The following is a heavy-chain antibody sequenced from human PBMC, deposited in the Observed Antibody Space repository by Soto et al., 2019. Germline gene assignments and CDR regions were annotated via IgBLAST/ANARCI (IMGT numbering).Heavy chain of an antibody. CDR1: GGSFSGYD. J-gene: IGHJ4*02. V-gene: IGHV4-34*01. CDR2: INHSGIT. CDR3: ASGPYGTARY. Sequence: ASEALSRTGDVCGGSFSGYDWSWIRQPPWKGLEWIGEINHSGITNYNPSLKSRVTISVDTSKNQFSLKLSSVTAADTAVYYCASGPYGTARYCGQRTLFTLSS. D-gene: IGHD4-17*01.